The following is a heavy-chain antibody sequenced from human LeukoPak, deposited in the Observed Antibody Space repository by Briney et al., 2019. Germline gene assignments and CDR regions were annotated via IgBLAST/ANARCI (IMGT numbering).Heavy chain of an antibody. CDR2: MNPNSGNT. CDR1: GYTFTSYD. J-gene: IGHJ5*02. V-gene: IGHV1-8*01. D-gene: IGHD2-2*01. CDR3: ARGGVVVPAPSWLDP. Sequence: ASVKVPCKASGYTFTSYDINWVRQATGQGLEWMGWMNPNSGNTGYAQKFQGRLTMTRNTSISTAYMELSSLRPEDTAVYYCARGGVVVPAPSWLDPWGQGTLVTVSS.